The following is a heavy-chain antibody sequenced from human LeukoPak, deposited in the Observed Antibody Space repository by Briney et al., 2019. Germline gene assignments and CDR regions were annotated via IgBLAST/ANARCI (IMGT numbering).Heavy chain of an antibody. CDR2: INSDGSST. CDR1: GFTFSSYW. V-gene: IGHV3-74*01. Sequence: QTGGSLRLSCAASGFTFSSYWMHWVRQAPGKGLVWVSRINSDGSSTSYADSVKGRFTISRDNAKNTLYLQMNSLRAEDTAVYYCVKDRSIAAPNNDFFDSWGQGALVTVSS. D-gene: IGHD6-6*01. CDR3: VKDRSIAAPNNDFFDS. J-gene: IGHJ4*02.